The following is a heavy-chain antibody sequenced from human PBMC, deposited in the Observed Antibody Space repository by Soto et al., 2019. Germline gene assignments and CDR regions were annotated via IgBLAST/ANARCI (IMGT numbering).Heavy chain of an antibody. V-gene: IGHV4-4*07. CDR1: GDSIRRYY. CDR3: ARDLEDDYRQNWFDP. CDR2: IYTTGIT. J-gene: IGHJ5*02. D-gene: IGHD4-4*01. Sequence: SETLSLTCAVSGDSIRRYYWSWIRQPAGKGLEWIGRIYTTGITIYNPSLKSRLTMSLDTSKNQFSLKLSSVTAADTAVYYCARDLEDDYRQNWFDPWGQGTLVTVSS.